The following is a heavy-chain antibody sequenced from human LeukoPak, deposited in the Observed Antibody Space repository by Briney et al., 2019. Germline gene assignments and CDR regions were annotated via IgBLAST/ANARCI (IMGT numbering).Heavy chain of an antibody. J-gene: IGHJ3*02. CDR3: AKRAGHAFDI. CDR2: IYYSGST. D-gene: IGHD3-10*01. V-gene: IGHV4-39*01. CDR1: GGSISSSSYY. Sequence: SETLSLTCAVSGGSISSSSYYWGWIRQPPGKGLEWIGSIYYSGSTYYNPSLKSRVTISVDTSKNQFSLKLSSVTAADTAVYYCAKRAGHAFDIWGQGTMVTVSS.